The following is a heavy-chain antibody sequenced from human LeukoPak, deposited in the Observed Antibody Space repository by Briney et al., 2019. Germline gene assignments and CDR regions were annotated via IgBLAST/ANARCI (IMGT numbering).Heavy chain of an antibody. CDR2: ISYEGSNK. Sequence: GGSLRLSCAASGFTFSSCAMHWVRQAPGKGLEWVALISYEGSNKYYADSVKGRFTISRDNSKNTLYLQMNSLRAEDTAVYYCAREVGGRTDYWGQGTLVTVSS. J-gene: IGHJ4*02. D-gene: IGHD6-19*01. CDR1: GFTFSSCA. V-gene: IGHV3-30*14. CDR3: AREVGGRTDY.